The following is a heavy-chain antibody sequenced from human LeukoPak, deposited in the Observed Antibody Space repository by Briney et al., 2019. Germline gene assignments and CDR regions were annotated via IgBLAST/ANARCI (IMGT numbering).Heavy chain of an antibody. Sequence: SETLSLTCTVSGGSISSYYWNWIRQPPGKGLEWIGYIYYSGSTYYNPSLKSRVTISVDTSKNQFSLKLSSVTAADTAVYYCARARGYVDYWGQGTLVTVSS. CDR2: IYYSGST. J-gene: IGHJ4*02. CDR1: GGSISSYY. CDR3: ARARGYVDY. D-gene: IGHD3-10*01. V-gene: IGHV4-59*06.